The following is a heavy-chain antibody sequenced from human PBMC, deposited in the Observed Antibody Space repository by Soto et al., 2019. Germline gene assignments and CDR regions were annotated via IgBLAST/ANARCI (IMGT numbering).Heavy chain of an antibody. Sequence: QVQLVESGGGVVQPGRSLRLSCAASGFTFGNFGIHWVRQAPGKGLEWVADISNDGTDQYYADSVKGRFTISRDNSKNTLYLQMTSLRAEDTAVYYCARGCSGGTHCFYFDFWGQGILVTVSS. V-gene: IGHV3-30*03. CDR1: GFTFGNFG. CDR2: ISNDGTDQ. D-gene: IGHD6-13*01. J-gene: IGHJ4*02. CDR3: ARGCSGGTHCFYFDF.